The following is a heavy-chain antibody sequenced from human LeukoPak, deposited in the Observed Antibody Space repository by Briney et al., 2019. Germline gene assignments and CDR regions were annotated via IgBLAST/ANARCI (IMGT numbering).Heavy chain of an antibody. CDR2: IWYDGSNK. CDR1: GFTFSSYG. V-gene: IGHV3-33*01. D-gene: IGHD1-26*01. Sequence: GRSLRLSCAASGFTFSSYGMHWVRQAPGKGLEWVAVIWYDGSNKYYADSVKGRFTISRDNSKNTLYLQMNSLRAEDTAVYYCARLGGRGNWFDPWGQGTLVTVSS. J-gene: IGHJ5*02. CDR3: ARLGGRGNWFDP.